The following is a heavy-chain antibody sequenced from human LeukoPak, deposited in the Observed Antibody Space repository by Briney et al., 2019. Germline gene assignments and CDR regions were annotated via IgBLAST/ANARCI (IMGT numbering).Heavy chain of an antibody. CDR2: MNPNSGNT. CDR3: ALILTGYYRSGDY. CDR1: GYTFTSYD. J-gene: IGHJ4*02. V-gene: IGHV1-8*01. Sequence: ALVKVSCKASGYTFTSYDINWVRQATGQGLEWMGWMNPNSGNTGYAQKFQGRVTMTRNTSISTAYMELSSLRSEDTAVYYCALILTGYYRSGDYWGQGTLVTVSS. D-gene: IGHD3-9*01.